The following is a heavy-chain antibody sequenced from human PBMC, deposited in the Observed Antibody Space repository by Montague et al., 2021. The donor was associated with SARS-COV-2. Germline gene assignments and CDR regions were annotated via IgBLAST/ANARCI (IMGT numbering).Heavy chain of an antibody. CDR1: ADSITNNY. J-gene: IGHJ4*02. Sequence: SETLSLTSTVSADSITNNYWTWIRQSPGKGLEWIGHITYRGSTTYNPSLKSRVTTSIDRSKNQFSLILKSVTAADTAVYYCARGGMYLSYWGQGTLVTVSS. V-gene: IGHV4-59*13. CDR2: ITYRGST. D-gene: IGHD1-26*01. CDR3: ARGGMYLSY.